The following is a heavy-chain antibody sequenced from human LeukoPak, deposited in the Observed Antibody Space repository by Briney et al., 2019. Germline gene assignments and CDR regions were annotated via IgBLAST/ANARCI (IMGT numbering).Heavy chain of an antibody. D-gene: IGHD5-18*01. CDR3: APGYPPGN. CDR2: ISWNSGSI. Sequence: GGSLTLACSASGFTFDDYAMHWVRHTAGEGLEWVSGISWNSGSIGYADSVKGRFTISRDNAKNSLYLQMNSLRAEDTALYYCAPGYPPGNWGQGTLVTVSS. J-gene: IGHJ4*02. V-gene: IGHV3-9*01. CDR1: GFTFDDYA.